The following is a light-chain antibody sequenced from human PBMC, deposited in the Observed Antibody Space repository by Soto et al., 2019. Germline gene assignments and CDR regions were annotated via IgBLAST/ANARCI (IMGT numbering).Light chain of an antibody. CDR3: SSYTSSTTEV. CDR1: SSDVGGYNY. Sequence: SVVTQPASVCGSPGQSIAIYCTGTSSDVGGYNYVSWYQQHPGKAPKLMIYDVSSRPSGVSNRFSGSKSGNTASLTISGLQAGDEADYYCSSYTSSTTEVFGPGTKVTVL. V-gene: IGLV2-14*03. J-gene: IGLJ1*01. CDR2: DVS.